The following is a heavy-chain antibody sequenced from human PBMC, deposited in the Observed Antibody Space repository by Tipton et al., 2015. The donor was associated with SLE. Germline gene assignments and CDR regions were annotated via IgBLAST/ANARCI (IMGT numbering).Heavy chain of an antibody. D-gene: IGHD5-18*01. CDR1: GFTFSSYS. CDR2: ISSSSSYI. CDR3: ARGRPDTAMGY. J-gene: IGHJ4*02. Sequence: SLRLSCAASGFTFSSYSMNWVRRAPGKGLEWVSSISSSSSYIYYADSVKGRFTISRDNATNSLYLQMNSLRAEDTAVYYCARGRPDTAMGYWGQGTLVTVSS. V-gene: IGHV3-21*01.